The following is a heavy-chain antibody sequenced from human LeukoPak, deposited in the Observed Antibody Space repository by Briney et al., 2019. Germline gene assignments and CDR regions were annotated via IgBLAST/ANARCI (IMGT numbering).Heavy chain of an antibody. CDR3: ARPSGGDWGFDY. Sequence: GASVKVSCKASGGTFSSYAISWVRQAPGQGLEWMGRIIPILGIANYAQKFQGRVTITADESTSTAYMELSSLRSEDTAVYYCARPSGGDWGFDYWGQGTLVTVSS. CDR2: IIPILGIA. D-gene: IGHD2-21*01. V-gene: IGHV1-69*04. J-gene: IGHJ4*02. CDR1: GGTFSSYA.